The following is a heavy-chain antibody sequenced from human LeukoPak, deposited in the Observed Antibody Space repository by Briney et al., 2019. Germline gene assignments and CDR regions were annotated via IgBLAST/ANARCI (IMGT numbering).Heavy chain of an antibody. D-gene: IGHD6-13*01. V-gene: IGHV4-39*01. CDR2: IYYSGST. J-gene: IGHJ4*02. CDR1: GGSISSSSYY. Sequence: SETLSLTCTVSGGSISSSSYYWGWIRQPPGKGLEWIGSIYYSGSTYYNPSLKSRVTISVDTSKNQFSLKLSSVTAADTAVYYCARHVRAIAAPGTPFDYWGQGTLVTVSS. CDR3: ARHVRAIAAPGTPFDY.